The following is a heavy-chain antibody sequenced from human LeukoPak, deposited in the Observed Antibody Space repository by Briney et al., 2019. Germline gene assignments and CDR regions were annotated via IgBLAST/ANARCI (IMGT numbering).Heavy chain of an antibody. D-gene: IGHD2-2*01. CDR3: ARERGVYCSSTSCYAEYYFDY. CDR2: IYYSGST. J-gene: IGHJ4*02. Sequence: SETLSLTCTVSGGSVSSHYWSWIRQPPGKGLEWIGYIYYSGSTNYNPSLKSRVIISVDTSKNQFSLKLSSVTAADTAVYYCARERGVYCSSTSCYAEYYFDYWGQGTLVTVSS. CDR1: GGSVSSHY. V-gene: IGHV4-59*02.